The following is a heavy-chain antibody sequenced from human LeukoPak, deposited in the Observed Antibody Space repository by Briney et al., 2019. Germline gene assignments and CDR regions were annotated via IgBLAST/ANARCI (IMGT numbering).Heavy chain of an antibody. J-gene: IGHJ6*03. CDR3: AREILEEDYYGSGTCYMDV. CDR2: ISSSSSYI. Sequence: GGSLRLSCAASGFTFSSYSMNWVRQAPGKGLEWVSSISSSSSYIYYADSVKGRFTISRDNAKNSLYLQMNSLRAEDTAVYYCAREILEEDYYGSGTCYMDVWGKGTTVTVSS. D-gene: IGHD3-10*01. V-gene: IGHV3-21*04. CDR1: GFTFSSYS.